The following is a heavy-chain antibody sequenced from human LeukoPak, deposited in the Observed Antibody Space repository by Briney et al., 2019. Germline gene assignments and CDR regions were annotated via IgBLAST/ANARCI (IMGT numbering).Heavy chain of an antibody. D-gene: IGHD2-2*01. CDR2: ISGSGGST. V-gene: IGHV3-23*01. CDR3: AKGHATYCSSTSCPSWAFDY. J-gene: IGHJ4*02. CDR1: GFTFSSYA. Sequence: EGSLRLSCATSGFTFSSYAMSWVRQAPGKGLEWVSAISGSGGSTYYADSVKGRFTISRDNSKNTLYLQMNSLRAEDTAVYYCAKGHATYCSSTSCPSWAFDYWGQGTLVAVSS.